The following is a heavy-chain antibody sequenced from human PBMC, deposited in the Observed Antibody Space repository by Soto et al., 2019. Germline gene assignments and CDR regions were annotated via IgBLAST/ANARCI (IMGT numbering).Heavy chain of an antibody. V-gene: IGHV4-34*02. D-gene: IGHD4-17*01. J-gene: IGHJ6*02. Sequence: QVQIQQWGAGLLRPSETLSLTCGVSRGSFSAYYWTWIRQPPGKGLEWIAEINHRGDTTYNPSLRSRVTISVDTSRNHFFLRLNSLTVADTAIYYCASNTVTPVDAMDVWGQGTTVTVS. CDR1: RGSFSAYY. CDR2: INHRGDT. CDR3: ASNTVTPVDAMDV.